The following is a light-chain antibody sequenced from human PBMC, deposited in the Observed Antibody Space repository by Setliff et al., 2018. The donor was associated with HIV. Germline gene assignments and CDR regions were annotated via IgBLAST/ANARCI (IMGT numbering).Light chain of an antibody. J-gene: IGLJ1*01. CDR2: QAT. CDR3: CSNTGSNTFV. CDR1: SNDVGRYDL. Sequence: QSALTQPASVSGSPGQSITTSCTGTSNDVGRYDLVSWYQQHPARAPKLIIYQATRRPSGVSNRFSGSKSGNVASLTISGLQAEDEADYYCCSNTGSNTFVFGTGTKVTVL. V-gene: IGLV2-23*01.